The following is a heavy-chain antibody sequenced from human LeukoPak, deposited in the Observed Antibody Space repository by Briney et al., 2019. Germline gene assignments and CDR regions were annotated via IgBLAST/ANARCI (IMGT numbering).Heavy chain of an antibody. CDR2: ISYDGSNK. D-gene: IGHD7-27*01. CDR3: ATGDPLDV. J-gene: IGHJ6*02. CDR1: GFTFSSYG. Sequence: GGSLRLSCAASGFTFSSYGMHWVRQAPGKGLEWVAVISYDGSNKYYADSVKGRFTISRDNAKNSLYLQMNSLRAEDTAVYYCATGDPLDVWGQGTTVTVSS. V-gene: IGHV3-30*03.